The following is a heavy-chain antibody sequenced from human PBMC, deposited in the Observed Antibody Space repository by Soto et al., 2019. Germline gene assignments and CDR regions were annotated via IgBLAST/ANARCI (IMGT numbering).Heavy chain of an antibody. CDR1: GYTFTSYG. V-gene: IGHV1-18*01. J-gene: IGHJ6*02. Sequence: QVQLVQSGAEVKKPGASVKVSCKASGYTFTSYGISWVRQAPGQGLEWMGWISAYNGNTNYAQKLQGRVTMTTDTSTSTAYMDLRSLRSDDTAVYYCAREGLTVRGVSGDYYYYGMDVWGQGTTVTVSS. CDR2: ISAYNGNT. D-gene: IGHD3-10*01. CDR3: AREGLTVRGVSGDYYYYGMDV.